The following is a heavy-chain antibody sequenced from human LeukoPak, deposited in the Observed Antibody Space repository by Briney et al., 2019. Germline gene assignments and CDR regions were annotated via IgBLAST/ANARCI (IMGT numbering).Heavy chain of an antibody. CDR1: GFTFNYAW. CDR3: TTDEDRNYARKDV. CDR2: TVSEIDGGTT. Sequence: GGSLRLSCAASGFTFNYAWMSWVRQVPGKGLEWVGQTVSEIDGGTTDYAAPVKGRFTISRDDSKSTLYLQMNSLKIEDTAVYYCTTDEDRNYARKDVWGQGATVIVS. D-gene: IGHD1-14*01. J-gene: IGHJ6*02. V-gene: IGHV3-15*04.